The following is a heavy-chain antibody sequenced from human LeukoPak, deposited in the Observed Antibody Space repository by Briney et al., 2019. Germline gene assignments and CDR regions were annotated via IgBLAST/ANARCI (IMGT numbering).Heavy chain of an antibody. D-gene: IGHD3-9*01. CDR1: GGSFSSYY. CDR3: ARQVRYFDWRNYYYYYYMDV. Sequence: PSETLSLTCGVYGGSFSSYYWSWIRQPPGKGLEWVGEIHHSGNTKYNPSLKSRVTISVDTSKNQFSLKLSSVTAADTAVYYCARQVRYFDWRNYYYYYYMDVWGKGTTVTISS. CDR2: IHHSGNT. J-gene: IGHJ6*03. V-gene: IGHV4-34*01.